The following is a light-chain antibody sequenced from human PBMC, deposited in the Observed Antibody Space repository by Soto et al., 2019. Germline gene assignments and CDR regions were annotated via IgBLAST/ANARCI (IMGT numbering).Light chain of an antibody. CDR2: LGS. CDR1: QSLLHSNGYNY. J-gene: IGKJ2*01. Sequence: DIVMTQSPLSLPVTPGEPASISCRSSQSLLHSNGYNYLDWYLQKPGQSPQLLIYLGSNRASGVPGRVSGSGSGTDLTLKIIRVEADDVGVYECIQRLQQSTTFGQRTQLEI. CDR3: IQRLQQSTT. V-gene: IGKV2-28*01.